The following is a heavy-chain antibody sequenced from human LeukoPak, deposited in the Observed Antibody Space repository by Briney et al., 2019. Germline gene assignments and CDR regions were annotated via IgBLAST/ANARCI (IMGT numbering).Heavy chain of an antibody. D-gene: IGHD3-10*01. Sequence: GGSLRLSCAASGFTFSSYSMNWVRQAPGKGLEWVSSISSSSSYIYYADSVKGRFTISRDNAKNSLYLQMNSLRAEDTAVYYCAKDIGELFPRDAFDIWGQGTMVTVSS. CDR3: AKDIGELFPRDAFDI. CDR2: ISSSSSYI. J-gene: IGHJ3*02. CDR1: GFTFSSYS. V-gene: IGHV3-21*01.